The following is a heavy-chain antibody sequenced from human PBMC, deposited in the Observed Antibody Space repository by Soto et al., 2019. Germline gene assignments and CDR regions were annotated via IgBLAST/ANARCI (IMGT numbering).Heavy chain of an antibody. CDR2: INGDGSRT. CDR1: GFTFSSNW. CDR3: ATVKTGSYDWFAP. V-gene: IGHV3-74*01. D-gene: IGHD1-26*01. Sequence: EVQLVESGGGLVQPGGSLRLSCAASGFTFSSNWMHWVRQAPGKGLVWVSRINGDGSRTNYADSVKGRFTISRDNAKNTLYLQMNSLRPEDTAVYYCATVKTGSYDWFAPWGQGTLVTVCS. J-gene: IGHJ5*02.